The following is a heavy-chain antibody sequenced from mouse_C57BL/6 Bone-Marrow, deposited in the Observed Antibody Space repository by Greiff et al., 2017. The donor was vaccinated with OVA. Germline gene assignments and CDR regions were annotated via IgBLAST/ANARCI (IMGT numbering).Heavy chain of an antibody. CDR3: ARGTTVETWFAY. CDR2: INPYNGGT. D-gene: IGHD1-1*01. J-gene: IGHJ3*01. CDR1: GYTFTDYY. V-gene: IGHV1-19*01. Sequence: VQLKESGPVLVQPGASVKMSCKASGYTFTDYYMNWVKQSHGKSLEWIGVINPYNGGTSYNQKFKGKATLTVDKSSSTAYMELNSLTSEDSAVYYCARGTTVETWFAYWGQGTLVTVSA.